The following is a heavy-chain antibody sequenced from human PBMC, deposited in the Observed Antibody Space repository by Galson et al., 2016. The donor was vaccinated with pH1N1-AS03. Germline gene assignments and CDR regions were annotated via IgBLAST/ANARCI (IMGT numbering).Heavy chain of an antibody. CDR3: ARNDYENVDLQGFYFDY. D-gene: IGHD4/OR15-4a*01. CDR2: IYNAGST. Sequence: SLRLSCAASGLTVSNNYMSWVRQPPGKGLEWVSTIYNAGSTYYADSVKGRFTISRDNSKNTLYLQMNSLRAEDTAFYYCARNDYENVDLQGFYFDYWGQGTLVTVSS. V-gene: IGHV3-53*01. CDR1: GLTVSNNY. J-gene: IGHJ4*02.